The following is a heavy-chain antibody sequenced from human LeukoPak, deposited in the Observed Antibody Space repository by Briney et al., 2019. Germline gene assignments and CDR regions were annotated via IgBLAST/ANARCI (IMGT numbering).Heavy chain of an antibody. Sequence: PSETLSLTCTVSGGSISSSSYYWGWIRQPPGKGLEWIGSIYYSGSTYHNPSLKSRVTISVDTSKNQFSLKLSSVTAADTAVYYCARVGATTRGGDYWGQGTLVTVSS. CDR1: GGSISSSSYY. V-gene: IGHV4-39*07. CDR2: IYYSGST. CDR3: ARVGATTRGGDY. D-gene: IGHD1-26*01. J-gene: IGHJ4*02.